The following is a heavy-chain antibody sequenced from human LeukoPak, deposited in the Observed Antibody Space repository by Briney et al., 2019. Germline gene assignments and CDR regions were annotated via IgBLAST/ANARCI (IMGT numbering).Heavy chain of an antibody. J-gene: IGHJ4*02. CDR2: IYYSGST. CDR3: ARGDYIRSFDY. Sequence: SETLSLTCTVSGGSISSSSYYWGWIRQPPGKGLEWIGTIYYSGSTYYNPSLKSRVTISVDTSKNQFSLKLSSVTAADTAVYYCARGDYIRSFDYWGQGTLVTVSS. CDR1: GGSISSSSYY. V-gene: IGHV4-39*01. D-gene: IGHD4-17*01.